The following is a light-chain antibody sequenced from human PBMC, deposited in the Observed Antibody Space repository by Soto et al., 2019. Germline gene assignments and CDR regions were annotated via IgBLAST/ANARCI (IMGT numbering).Light chain of an antibody. Sequence: QLVLTQPASVSGSPGQSITISCTGTSSDIGGYKYVSWYQQHPGKAPKLVIYEVSNRPSGVSNRFSGSKSGNTASLSISGLQAEDEADYYCSSYTRSTTLGFGGGTKLTVL. CDR2: EVS. J-gene: IGLJ2*01. V-gene: IGLV2-14*01. CDR3: SSYTRSTTLG. CDR1: SSDIGGYKY.